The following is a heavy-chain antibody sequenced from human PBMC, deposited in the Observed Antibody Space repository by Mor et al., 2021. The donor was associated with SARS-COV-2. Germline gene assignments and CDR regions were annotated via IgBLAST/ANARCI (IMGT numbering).Heavy chain of an antibody. V-gene: IGHV4-61*02. CDR2: GST. J-gene: IGHJ5*02. Sequence: GSTNYNPSLKSRVTISVDTSKNQFSLKLSSATAADTAVYYCARDITVTTFNWFDPWG. CDR3: ARDITVTTFNWFDP. D-gene: IGHD4-17*01.